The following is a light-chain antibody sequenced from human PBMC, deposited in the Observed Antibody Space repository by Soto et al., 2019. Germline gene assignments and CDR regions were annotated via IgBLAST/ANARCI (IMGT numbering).Light chain of an antibody. CDR1: SSDIGSYNY. CDR2: EVS. Sequence: QSVLTQPASVSGSPGQSITISCTGTSSDIGSYNYVSWNQQHPGKAPKLIIYEVSDRPSGVSNRFSGSKSGNTASLTISGLQAEDEADYYCSSYKSSSTYVFGTGTKVTVL. V-gene: IGLV2-14*01. CDR3: SSYKSSSTYV. J-gene: IGLJ1*01.